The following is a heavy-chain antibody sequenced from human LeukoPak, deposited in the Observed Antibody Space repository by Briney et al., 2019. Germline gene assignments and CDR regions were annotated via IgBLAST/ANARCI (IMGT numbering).Heavy chain of an antibody. J-gene: IGHJ3*02. V-gene: IGHV4-4*07. CDR2: IYTSGST. CDR3: ARSGELPSDAFDI. Sequence: SETLSLTCTVSGGSISSHYWSWIRQPAGKGLEWIGRIYTSGSTNYNPSLKSRVTMSVDTSKNQFSLKLSSVTAADTAVYYCARSGELPSDAFDIWGQGTMVTVSS. D-gene: IGHD1-26*01. CDR1: GGSISSHY.